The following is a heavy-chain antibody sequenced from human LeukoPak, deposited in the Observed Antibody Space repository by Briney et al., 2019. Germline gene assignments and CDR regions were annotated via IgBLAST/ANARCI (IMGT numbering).Heavy chain of an antibody. V-gene: IGHV4-34*01. D-gene: IGHD6-6*01. CDR2: VNHSGST. J-gene: IGHJ4*02. Sequence: SETLSLTCAVYGGSFSGYYWSWIRQPPGKGLEWIGEVNHSGSTNYNPSLKSRVTISVDTSKNQFSLKLSSVTAADTAVYYCARAIAARPRLRYSSSPFDYWGQGTLVTVSS. CDR1: GGSFSGYY. CDR3: ARAIAARPRLRYSSSPFDY.